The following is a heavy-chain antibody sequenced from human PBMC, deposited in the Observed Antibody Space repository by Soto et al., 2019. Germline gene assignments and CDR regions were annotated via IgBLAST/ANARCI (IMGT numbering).Heavy chain of an antibody. CDR1: GFSFSSCS. CDR3: VKENPYSGSYLAFDY. D-gene: IGHD3-10*01. Sequence: EVQLLESGGGLMQPGGSLRLSRAAYGFSFSSCSMGWVRQAPGEGLEWVSVINNGGEITYYADSVKGRFTIFRDNSKNTVYLEMNSLRVEDTAVYYCVKENPYSGSYLAFDYWGQGTLVTVSS. V-gene: IGHV3-23*01. J-gene: IGHJ4*02. CDR2: INNGGEIT.